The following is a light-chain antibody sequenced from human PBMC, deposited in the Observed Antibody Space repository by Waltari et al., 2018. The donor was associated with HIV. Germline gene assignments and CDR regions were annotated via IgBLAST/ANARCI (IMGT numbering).Light chain of an antibody. CDR3: LQDYNYPLT. V-gene: IGKV1-6*01. CDR2: TAS. Sequence: AIQMTQSPSSLSASVGARVTISCRASQGIRTDLGWYQQKPGKAPKLLIYTASSLQSGVPSRFSGSGSGTDFTLTISSLEPEDFATYYCLQDYNYPLTFGQGTKVEIK. J-gene: IGKJ1*01. CDR1: QGIRTD.